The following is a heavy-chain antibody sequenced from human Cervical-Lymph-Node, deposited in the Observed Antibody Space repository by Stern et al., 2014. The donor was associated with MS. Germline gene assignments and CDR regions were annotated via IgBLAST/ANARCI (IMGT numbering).Heavy chain of an antibody. CDR1: GYTFTSYY. D-gene: IGHD3-22*01. J-gene: IGHJ4*02. CDR3: ARDMYYATSGSYYGFYY. V-gene: IGHV1-46*01. Sequence: QVQLVQSGAEVKKPGASVKVSCKASGYTFTSYYIHWVRQAPGQGLEWMGIINPSGDSTTYSQKFQDRVTMTRDTSTSTLYMELSSLRSEDTAVYYCARDMYYATSGSYYGFYYWGQGTLVT. CDR2: INPSGDST.